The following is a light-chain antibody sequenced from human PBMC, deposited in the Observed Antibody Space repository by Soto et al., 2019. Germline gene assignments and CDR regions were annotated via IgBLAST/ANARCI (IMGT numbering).Light chain of an antibody. CDR3: QQYERSPYT. V-gene: IGKV3-20*01. J-gene: IGKJ2*01. Sequence: DIVLTQSPGTLSLSPGERVTFSCRASQSVSSGYLAWYQQKPGQAPRLLIYGASTRATGIPDRFSGSGSGTDFTLAVSRLDTEDFAVYYCQQYERSPYTFGQGTKLEIK. CDR2: GAS. CDR1: QSVSSGY.